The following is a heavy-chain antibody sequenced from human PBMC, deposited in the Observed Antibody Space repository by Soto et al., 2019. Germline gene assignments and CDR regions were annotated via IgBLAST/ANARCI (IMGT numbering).Heavy chain of an antibody. CDR1: GFTFSSYG. Sequence: GGSLRLSCSASGFTFSSYGMHWVRPAPGKGLEWVAVIWYDGSNKYYADSVKGRFTISRDNSKNTLYLQMNSLRAEDTAVYYCARDYRAVAGTWVPAPVVDYWGQGTLVTVSS. V-gene: IGHV3-33*01. J-gene: IGHJ4*02. D-gene: IGHD6-19*01. CDR2: IWYDGSNK. CDR3: ARDYRAVAGTWVPAPVVDY.